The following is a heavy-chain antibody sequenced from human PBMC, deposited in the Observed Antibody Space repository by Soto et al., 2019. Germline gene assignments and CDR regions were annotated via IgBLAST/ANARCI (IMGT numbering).Heavy chain of an antibody. CDR3: ARVGDVLLWFGEGRGYYYGMDV. CDR2: ISAYNGNT. V-gene: IGHV1-18*01. CDR1: GYTFTSYG. D-gene: IGHD3-10*01. Sequence: QVQLVQSGAEVKKPGASVKVSCKASGYTFTSYGISWVRQAPGQGLEWMGWISAYNGNTNYAQKLQGRVTMTTDTATSTAYMELRSLRSDDTAVYYCARVGDVLLWFGEGRGYYYGMDVWGQGTTVTVSS. J-gene: IGHJ6*02.